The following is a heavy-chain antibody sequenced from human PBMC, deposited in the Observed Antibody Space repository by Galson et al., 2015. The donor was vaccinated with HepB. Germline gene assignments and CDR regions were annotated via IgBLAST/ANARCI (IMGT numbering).Heavy chain of an antibody. V-gene: IGHV1-24*01. J-gene: IGHJ4*02. CDR2: FDPEDGET. CDR1: GYTLTELS. CDR3: ATDSHLTMVQGVASDY. D-gene: IGHD3-10*01. Sequence: SVKVSCKVSGYTLTELSMHWVRQAPGKGLEWMGGFDPEDGETIYAQKFQGRVTMTEDTSTDTAYMELSSLRSEDTAVYYCATDSHLTMVQGVASDYWGQGTLVTVSS.